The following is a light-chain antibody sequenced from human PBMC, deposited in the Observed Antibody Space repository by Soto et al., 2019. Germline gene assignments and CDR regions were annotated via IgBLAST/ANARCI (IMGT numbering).Light chain of an antibody. Sequence: DIHMTQSPSTLSASVGDRVTITCRASQSISSWLAWYQQKPGKAPNLLIYKTSNLESGVPSRFSGSGSGTAFTLTISSLQPDDFATYYCQHYNDYSWTFGQGTKVEIK. CDR1: QSISSW. CDR3: QHYNDYSWT. J-gene: IGKJ1*01. V-gene: IGKV1-5*03. CDR2: KTS.